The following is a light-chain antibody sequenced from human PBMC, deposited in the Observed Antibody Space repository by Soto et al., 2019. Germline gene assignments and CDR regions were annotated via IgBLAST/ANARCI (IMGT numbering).Light chain of an antibody. Sequence: DVQMTQSPSTLSASVGDRVTITCRASQSISVWLAWYQQKPGKAPNLLIYDAAALNSGVPSRFSGSASGTEFSLTISSLQPDDCGTYYCQQYLSFPRSFGQGTKLE. CDR3: QQYLSFPRS. CDR1: QSISVW. V-gene: IGKV1-5*01. J-gene: IGKJ2*01. CDR2: DAA.